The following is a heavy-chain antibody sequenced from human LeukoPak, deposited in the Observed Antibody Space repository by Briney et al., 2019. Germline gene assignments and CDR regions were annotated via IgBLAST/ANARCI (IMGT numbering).Heavy chain of an antibody. Sequence: PSETLSLTCTVSGGSISSYYWSWIRQPPGKRLEWIGYIYYSGTTDYNPSLKNRVTISVDTSNNQFSLKVSFVTAADTAVYYCARSSGAYRSFDYWGQGTLVPVSS. J-gene: IGHJ4*02. CDR2: IYYSGTT. D-gene: IGHD1-26*01. CDR1: GGSISSYY. CDR3: ARSSGAYRSFDY. V-gene: IGHV4-59*01.